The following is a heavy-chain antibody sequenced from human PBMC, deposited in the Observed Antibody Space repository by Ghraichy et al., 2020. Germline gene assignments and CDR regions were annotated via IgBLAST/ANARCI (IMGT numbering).Heavy chain of an antibody. Sequence: ASVKVSCKASGYTFTSYAMHWVRQAPGQRLEWMGWINAGNGNTKYSQKFQGRVTITRDTSASTAYMELSSLRSEDTAVYYCARDHYWNYDFDYWGQGTLVTVSS. CDR2: INAGNGNT. CDR3: ARDHYWNYDFDY. D-gene: IGHD1-7*01. J-gene: IGHJ4*02. V-gene: IGHV1-3*01. CDR1: GYTFTSYA.